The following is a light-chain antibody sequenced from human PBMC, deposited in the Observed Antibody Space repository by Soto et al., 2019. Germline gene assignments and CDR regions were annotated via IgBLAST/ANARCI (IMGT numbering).Light chain of an antibody. J-gene: IGLJ2*01. CDR2: LNSDGSH. Sequence: QSVLTQSPSASASLGASVKLTCTLSSGHSSYAIAWHQQQPEKGPRYLMILNSDGSHNKGDGIPDRFSGSSSGAERYLTISSLQSEDEADYYCQTWGTGFHVVFGGGTQLTVL. CDR1: SGHSSYA. CDR3: QTWGTGFHVV. V-gene: IGLV4-69*01.